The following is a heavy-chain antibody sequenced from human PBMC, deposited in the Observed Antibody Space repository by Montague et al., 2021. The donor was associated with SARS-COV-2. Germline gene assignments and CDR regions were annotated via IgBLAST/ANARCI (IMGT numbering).Heavy chain of an antibody. D-gene: IGHD3-22*01. CDR2: ISGSGGST. Sequence: SLRLSCAASGFTFSSYAMSWVRQAPGKGLEWVSAISGSGGSTYYADSVRGRFTISRDNSKNTLYLQMNSLRAEDTAVYYCAKDITMIVVVPPPGYWGQGTLVTVSS. CDR3: AKDITMIVVVPPPGY. CDR1: GFTFSSYA. J-gene: IGHJ4*02. V-gene: IGHV3-23*01.